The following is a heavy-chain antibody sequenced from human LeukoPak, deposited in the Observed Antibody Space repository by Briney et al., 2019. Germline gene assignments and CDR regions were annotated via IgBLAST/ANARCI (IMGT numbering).Heavy chain of an antibody. Sequence: GGSLRLSCAASGFTFSSYWMHCVRQAPGKGLVWVSRINSDGSSTSSADSVKGRFTISRDNAKNTLYLQMNSLRAEDTAVYYCARDRLAASYGMDVWGQGTTVTVSS. D-gene: IGHD6-13*01. CDR3: ARDRLAASYGMDV. CDR2: INSDGSST. CDR1: GFTFSSYW. V-gene: IGHV3-74*01. J-gene: IGHJ6*02.